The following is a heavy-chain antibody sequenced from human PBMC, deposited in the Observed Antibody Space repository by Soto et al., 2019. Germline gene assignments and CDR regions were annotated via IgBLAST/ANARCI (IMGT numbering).Heavy chain of an antibody. Sequence: GGSLRLSCAASGFTFSDYYMSWIRQAPGKGLEWVSYISSSGSTIYYADSVKGRFTISRDNAKNSLYLQMNSLRAEDTAVYYCAQEKRGIVVVPAGDYYYYYMDVWGKGTTVTVS. CDR3: AQEKRGIVVVPAGDYYYYYMDV. V-gene: IGHV3-11*01. J-gene: IGHJ6*03. CDR1: GFTFSDYY. CDR2: ISSSGSTI. D-gene: IGHD2-2*01.